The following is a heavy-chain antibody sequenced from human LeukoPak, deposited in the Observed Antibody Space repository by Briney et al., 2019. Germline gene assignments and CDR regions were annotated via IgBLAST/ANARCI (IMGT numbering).Heavy chain of an antibody. D-gene: IGHD1-26*01. V-gene: IGHV3-30-3*01. CDR2: ISYDGSNK. J-gene: IGHJ4*02. CDR1: GFTFSSYA. CDR3: ARRSNIVGASYYFDY. Sequence: GGSLRLSCAASGFTFSSYAMHWVRQAPGKGLEWVAVISYDGSNKYYADSVKGRFTISRDNSKNTLYLQMNSLRAEDTAVYYCARRSNIVGASYYFDYWGQGTLVTVSS.